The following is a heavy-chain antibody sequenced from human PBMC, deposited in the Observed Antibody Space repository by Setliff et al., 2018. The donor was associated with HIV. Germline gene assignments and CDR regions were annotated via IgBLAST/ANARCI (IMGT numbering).Heavy chain of an antibody. J-gene: IGHJ6*03. Sequence: ASVKVSCKASGGTFSRLAISWVRQAPGQGLEWMGWITPYNNNTQYTQHLQGRVTMTTDTYTSTAYMDLRSLRSDDTAVYYCASPRSAGTYQGAFYYFLHVWGKGTTVTVSS. CDR1: GGTFSRLA. CDR2: ITPYNNNT. V-gene: IGHV1-18*01. CDR3: ASPRSAGTYQGAFYYFLHV. D-gene: IGHD1-26*01.